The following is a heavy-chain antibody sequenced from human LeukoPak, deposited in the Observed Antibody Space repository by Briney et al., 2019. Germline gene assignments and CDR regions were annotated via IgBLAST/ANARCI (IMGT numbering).Heavy chain of an antibody. CDR3: ARDRRGVNFYYYYMDL. CDR2: IKEDGSEK. D-gene: IGHD3-10*01. CDR1: GFIFTGYW. V-gene: IGHV3-7*01. J-gene: IGHJ6*03. Sequence: QAGGSQRLSCEASGFIFTGYWMSWVRQAPGKGLEWAANIKEDGSEKYYVDSVKGRFTISRDNPKKLLYLQMNSLRAEDTAVYYCARDRRGVNFYYYYMDLWGKGTSVSVSS.